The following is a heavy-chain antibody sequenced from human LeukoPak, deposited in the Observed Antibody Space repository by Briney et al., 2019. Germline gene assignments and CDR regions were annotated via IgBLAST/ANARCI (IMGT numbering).Heavy chain of an antibody. V-gene: IGHV4-39*01. CDR1: GGSISSSANF. J-gene: IGHJ4*02. CDR3: ARHEEEDGYNAKTFDY. Sequence: PSETLSLTCTVSGGSISSSANFWGWVRQPPGRGLEWSASTYYSRNTYYNPSLKSRVTISVDTSKNQFSLKLSSVTAADTAVYYCARHEEEDGYNAKTFDYWGQGTLVTVSS. CDR2: TYYSRNT. D-gene: IGHD5-24*01.